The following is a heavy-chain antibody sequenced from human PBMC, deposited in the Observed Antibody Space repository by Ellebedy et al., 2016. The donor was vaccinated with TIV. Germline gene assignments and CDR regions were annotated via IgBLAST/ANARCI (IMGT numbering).Heavy chain of an antibody. D-gene: IGHD6-6*01. Sequence: MPSETLSLTCTVSGGSVSSGDYYWNWIRQPPGKGLEWIAYVHYSGSTNYNPSLESRVTIAVDTSKTQVSLRLSSVTAADTAVYYCARSSGRGGISSSSPLDVWGQGTTVTVSS. J-gene: IGHJ6*02. CDR1: GGSVSSGDYY. CDR2: VHYSGST. CDR3: ARSSGRGGISSSSPLDV. V-gene: IGHV4-61*08.